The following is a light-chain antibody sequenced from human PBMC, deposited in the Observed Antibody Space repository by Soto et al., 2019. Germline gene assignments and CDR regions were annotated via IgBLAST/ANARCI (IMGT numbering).Light chain of an antibody. CDR3: ATWDSSLIAGV. J-gene: IGLJ2*01. Sequence: QSVLAQPPSVSAAPGQKVTISCSGSSSNIGNNFVSWYQQLPGTAPKLLIYDNNKRPSGIPDRFSGTKSGTSATLGITGLQTGDEAHYYCATWDSSLIAGVFGGGTKLTVL. V-gene: IGLV1-51*01. CDR2: DNN. CDR1: SSNIGNNF.